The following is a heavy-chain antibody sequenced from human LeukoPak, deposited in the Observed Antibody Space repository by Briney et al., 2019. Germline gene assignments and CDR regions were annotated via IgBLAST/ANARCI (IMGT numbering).Heavy chain of an antibody. Sequence: ASVKVSCKASGYTFTSYGISWVRQAPGQGLEWMGWMNPNSGNTGYAQKFQGRVTMTRNTSISTAYMELSSLRSEDTAVYYCARRLRFGELDYWGQGTLVTVSS. D-gene: IGHD3-10*01. CDR2: MNPNSGNT. CDR1: GYTFTSYG. V-gene: IGHV1-8*02. J-gene: IGHJ4*02. CDR3: ARRLRFGELDY.